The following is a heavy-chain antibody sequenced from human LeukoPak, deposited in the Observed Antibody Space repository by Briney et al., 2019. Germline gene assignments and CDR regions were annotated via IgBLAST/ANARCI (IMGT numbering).Heavy chain of an antibody. J-gene: IGHJ4*02. CDR2: IYYSGST. CDR3: ATSGYDTSPEY. D-gene: IGHD5-12*01. CDR1: GGSISSSSYY. V-gene: IGHV4-39*01. Sequence: PSETLSLTCTVSGGSISSSSYYWGWIRQPPGKGLEWIGSIYYSGSTYYNPSLKSRVTISVDTSKNQFSLKLSSVTAADAAVYYYATSGYDTSPEYWGQGTLVTVSS.